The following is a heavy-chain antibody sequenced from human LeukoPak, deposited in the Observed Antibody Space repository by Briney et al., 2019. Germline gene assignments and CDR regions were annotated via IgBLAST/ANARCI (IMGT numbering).Heavy chain of an antibody. CDR1: GGSISSHY. CDR3: ARVSPLSVVVPAAILGAFDI. CDR2: IYYSGST. J-gene: IGHJ3*02. D-gene: IGHD2-2*02. V-gene: IGHV4-59*11. Sequence: SETLSLTCTVSGGSISSHYWSWIRQPPGKGLEWIGYIYYSGSTNYNPSLKCRVTISVDTSKNQFSLKLSSVTAADTAVYYCARVSPLSVVVPAAILGAFDIWGQGTMVTVSS.